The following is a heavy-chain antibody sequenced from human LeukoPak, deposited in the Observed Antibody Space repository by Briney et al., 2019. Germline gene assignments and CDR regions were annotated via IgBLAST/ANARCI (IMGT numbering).Heavy chain of an antibody. CDR3: AKGLGVAVAGTHYFDY. J-gene: IGHJ4*02. CDR2: IWYDGSNK. D-gene: IGHD6-19*01. Sequence: GGSLRLSCAASGFTFSNYWMSWIRQAPGKGLEWVAVIWYDGSNKYYADSVKGRFTISRDNSKNTLYLQMNSLRAEDTAVYYCAKGLGVAVAGTHYFDYWGQGTLVTVSS. CDR1: GFTFSNYW. V-gene: IGHV3-33*06.